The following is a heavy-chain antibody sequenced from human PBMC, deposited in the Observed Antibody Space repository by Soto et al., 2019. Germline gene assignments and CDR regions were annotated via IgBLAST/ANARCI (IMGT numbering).Heavy chain of an antibody. CDR3: AKDYDYYRLVSGY. CDR2: ISGSGGST. Sequence: GGSLRLSCAASGFTFSSYAMSWVRQAPGKGLEWVSAISGSGGSTYYADSVKGRFTISRDNSKNTLYLQMNSLRAEDTAVYYSAKDYDYYRLVSGYWGQGSLVIVSS. CDR1: GFTFSSYA. J-gene: IGHJ4*02. D-gene: IGHD3-16*01. V-gene: IGHV3-23*01.